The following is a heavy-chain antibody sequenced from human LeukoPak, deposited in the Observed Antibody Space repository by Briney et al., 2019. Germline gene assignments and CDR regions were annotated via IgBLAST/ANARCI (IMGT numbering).Heavy chain of an antibody. D-gene: IGHD5-12*01. Sequence: AGGSLRLSCAASGFTFSSYAMSWVRQAPGKGLEWVSAISSSGGSTYYADSVKGRFTISRDNSKNTLYVQMNSLRAEDTAVYYCAKGNSGYDSPLCWGQGTLVTVSS. CDR1: GFTFSSYA. J-gene: IGHJ4*02. V-gene: IGHV3-23*01. CDR2: ISSSGGST. CDR3: AKGNSGYDSPLC.